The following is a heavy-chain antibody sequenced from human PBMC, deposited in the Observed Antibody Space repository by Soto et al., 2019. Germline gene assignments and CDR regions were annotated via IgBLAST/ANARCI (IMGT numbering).Heavy chain of an antibody. CDR3: ARERAVAGGDYYGMDV. V-gene: IGHV4-59*11. CDR2: IYYSGST. D-gene: IGHD2-15*01. CDR1: GGSISAHY. Sequence: SETLSLTCTVSGGSISAHYWSWIRQPPGKGLQWIGHIYYSGSTNYNPSLRSRVTISEDTSKNQFSLKLNSVTAADTAVYYCARERAVAGGDYYGMDVWGQGTTGTVSS. J-gene: IGHJ6*02.